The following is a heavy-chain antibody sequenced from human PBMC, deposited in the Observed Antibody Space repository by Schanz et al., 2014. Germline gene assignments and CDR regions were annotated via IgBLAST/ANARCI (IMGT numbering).Heavy chain of an antibody. CDR3: MAMGRNTSHYFDH. CDR1: GFIFSNSW. D-gene: IGHD1-1*01. V-gene: IGHV3-7*03. J-gene: IGHJ4*02. Sequence: EVQLVESGGGLVQPGGSLRLSCAASGFIFSNSWMSWVRQAPGKGLEWVANIKQDGSEKYYVDSVKGRFTIARDNSKNTRFLQMDSLRVEDTAVYYCMAMGRNTSHYFDHWGQGTLVAVAS. CDR2: IKQDGSEK.